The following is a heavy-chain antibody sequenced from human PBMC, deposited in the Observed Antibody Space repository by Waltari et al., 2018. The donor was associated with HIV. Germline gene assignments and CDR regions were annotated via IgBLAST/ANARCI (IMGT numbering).Heavy chain of an antibody. CDR2: IDSSSSVV. J-gene: IGHJ4*02. Sequence: EMQLVESGGGLVQPGGSLRLSCAASGFTFSDFTMNWVRQAPGKGVEWVSDIDSSSSVVHYSDSVKGRFTIARDNAKRSLFLQMNSLRAEDTALYYCVRPATVTSDGFDYWGQGTLVTVSS. CDR1: GFTFSDFT. V-gene: IGHV3-48*01. D-gene: IGHD4-17*01. CDR3: VRPATVTSDGFDY.